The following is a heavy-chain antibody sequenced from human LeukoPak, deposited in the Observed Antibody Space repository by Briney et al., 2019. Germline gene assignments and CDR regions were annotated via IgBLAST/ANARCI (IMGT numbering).Heavy chain of an antibody. V-gene: IGHV3-23*01. D-gene: IGHD6-6*01. CDR1: GFTLSSYS. CDR2: LNGSGCST. CDR3: AKDQTARRAADAFDI. Sequence: PGGCLRLSRASSGFTLSSYSMSWVRQAPGKGLEGVSALNGSGCSTYYADSVKGQYSISRDNSKNTLYLQMNSLRAEGTAVYCCAKDQTARRAADAFDIWGRGTMVTVCS. J-gene: IGHJ3*02.